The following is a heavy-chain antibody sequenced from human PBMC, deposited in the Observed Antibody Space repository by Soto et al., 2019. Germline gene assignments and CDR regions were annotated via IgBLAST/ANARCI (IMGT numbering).Heavy chain of an antibody. Sequence: QPGGSLRLSCAASGFTFSNYAMRWVRQAPGKGLEWVSAISGSGINIHYADSVKGRFTISRDNSKNMLYLQMNSLRAEDTAVYYCAKVAVDTGMAPRYYFDYWGQGTLVTVSS. V-gene: IGHV3-23*01. CDR2: ISGSGINI. D-gene: IGHD5-18*01. CDR3: AKVAVDTGMAPRYYFDY. J-gene: IGHJ4*02. CDR1: GFTFSNYA.